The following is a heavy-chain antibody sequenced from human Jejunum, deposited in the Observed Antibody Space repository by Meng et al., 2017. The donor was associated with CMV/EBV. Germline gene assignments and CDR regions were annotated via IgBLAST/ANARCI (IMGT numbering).Heavy chain of an antibody. CDR3: ATLSIPGAIFYYGMDV. Sequence: TFSAHAMTWVRQAPGRGLEWVSLISSGSYSIYYADSVRGRFTISRDDAKNSVFLQMDSLRAEDTAVYYCATLSIPGAIFYYGMDVWGQGTTVTVSS. V-gene: IGHV3-21*04. J-gene: IGHJ6*02. D-gene: IGHD2-2*01. CDR1: TFSAHA. CDR2: ISSGSYSI.